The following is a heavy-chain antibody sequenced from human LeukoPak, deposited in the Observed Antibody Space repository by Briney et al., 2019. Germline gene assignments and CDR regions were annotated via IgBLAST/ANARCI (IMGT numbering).Heavy chain of an antibody. D-gene: IGHD6-13*01. J-gene: IGHJ1*01. Sequence: ASVKVSCKASGYTFTSYGISWVRQAPGQGLEWMGWISAYNGNTNYAQKLQGRVTMTTDTSTSTAYMELRSLRSDDTAVYYCARSNPGIAAAGRYFQHWGQGTLVTVSS. CDR2: ISAYNGNT. CDR1: GYTFTSYG. CDR3: ARSNPGIAAAGRYFQH. V-gene: IGHV1-18*01.